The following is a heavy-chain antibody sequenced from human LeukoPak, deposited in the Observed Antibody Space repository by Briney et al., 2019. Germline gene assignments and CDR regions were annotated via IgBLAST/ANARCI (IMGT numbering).Heavy chain of an antibody. D-gene: IGHD2-21*02. Sequence: ASVKVSCKVSGYTLTELSMHWVRQAPGKGLEWMGGFDPEDGETIYGQKFQGRGTLTEDTSTDTAYMELSSLRSEDTDVYYCAARDLAYCGGDCYRRYAFDIWGQGTMVTVSS. V-gene: IGHV1-24*01. J-gene: IGHJ3*02. CDR1: GYTLTELS. CDR2: FDPEDGET. CDR3: AARDLAYCGGDCYRRYAFDI.